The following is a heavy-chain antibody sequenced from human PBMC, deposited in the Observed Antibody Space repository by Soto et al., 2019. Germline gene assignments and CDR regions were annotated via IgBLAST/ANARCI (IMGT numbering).Heavy chain of an antibody. CDR2: ISAYNGNT. V-gene: IGHV1-18*01. CDR1: GYTFTSYG. D-gene: IGHD1-1*01. CDR3: ARDLSTKSPYDY. J-gene: IGHJ4*02. Sequence: ASVKVSCKASGYTFTSYGISWVRQAPGQGLEWMGWISAYNGNTNYAEKLQGRVTMTTDTSTSTAYMELRSLRSDDTAVYYCARDLSTKSPYDYWGQGTLVTVSS.